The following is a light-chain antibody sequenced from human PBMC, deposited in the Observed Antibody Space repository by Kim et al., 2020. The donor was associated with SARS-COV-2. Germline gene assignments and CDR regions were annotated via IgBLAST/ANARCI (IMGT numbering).Light chain of an antibody. CDR3: QAWDNSAVV. V-gene: IGLV3-1*01. CDR2: QYT. J-gene: IGLJ3*02. Sequence: SSELTQPPSVSVSPGQTASIPCSGDDLGDKNVCWYQQRPGQSPVLLIYQYTKRPSGIPERFSGSNSGNTATLTISVTQDMDEADYYCQAWDNSAVVFGGGTQLTVL. CDR1: DLGDKN.